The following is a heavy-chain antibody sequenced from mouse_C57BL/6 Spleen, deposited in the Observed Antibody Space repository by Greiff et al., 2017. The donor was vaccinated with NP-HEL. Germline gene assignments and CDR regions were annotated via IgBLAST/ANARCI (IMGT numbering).Heavy chain of an antibody. CDR3: ARKGNDGYYFDY. CDR2: IHPNSGST. D-gene: IGHD2-3*01. J-gene: IGHJ2*01. V-gene: IGHV1-64*01. CDR1: GYTFTSYW. Sequence: VQLQQPGAELVKPGASVKLSCKASGYTFTSYWMHWVKQRPGQGLEWIGMIHPNSGSTNYNEKFKSKATLTVDKSSSTAYMQLSSLTSEDSAVYYCARKGNDGYYFDYWGQGTTLTVSS.